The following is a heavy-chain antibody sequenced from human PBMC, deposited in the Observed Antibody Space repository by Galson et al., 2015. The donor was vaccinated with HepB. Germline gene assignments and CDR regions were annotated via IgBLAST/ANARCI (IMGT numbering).Heavy chain of an antibody. D-gene: IGHD4-23*01. J-gene: IGHJ4*02. CDR1: EFIFSNYW. CDR3: ARVPSGGQTMDH. V-gene: IGHV3-7*01. Sequence: SLRLSCAASEFIFSNYWMSWVRQAPGKGLEWVANIKQDGSEKNYVDSVKGRFTISRDNARNSLYLQMNSLRAEDTALYYCARVPSGGQTMDHWGQGTLVTVSS. CDR2: IKQDGSEK.